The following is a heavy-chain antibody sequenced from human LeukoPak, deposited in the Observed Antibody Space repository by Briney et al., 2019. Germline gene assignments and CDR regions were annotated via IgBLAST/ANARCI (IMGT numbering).Heavy chain of an antibody. CDR3: ARVVVAGTGGHGYFDY. CDR1: GFTFSRYA. CDR2: ISYDGSNR. Sequence: GGSLRLSCAASGFTFSRYAVHWVRQAPGKGLEWVAVISYDGSNRYYADSVKGRFSISRDNSKNTLYLQMNSLRAEDTAVYYCARVVVAGTGGHGYFDYWGQGTLVTVSS. D-gene: IGHD6-19*01. J-gene: IGHJ4*02. V-gene: IGHV3-30*04.